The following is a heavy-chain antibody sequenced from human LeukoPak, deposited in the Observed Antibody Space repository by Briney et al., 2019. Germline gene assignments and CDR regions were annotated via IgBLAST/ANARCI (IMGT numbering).Heavy chain of an antibody. CDR1: GFTFSSYS. D-gene: IGHD6-13*01. Sequence: GGSLRLSCAASGFTFSSYSMNWVRQAPGKGLEWVSSISSSSSYIYYADSVKGRFTISRDNAKNSLYLQMSSLRAEDTAVYYCAREGDSSSWYEVDYFDYWGQGTLVTVSS. V-gene: IGHV3-21*01. CDR3: AREGDSSSWYEVDYFDY. CDR2: ISSSSSYI. J-gene: IGHJ4*02.